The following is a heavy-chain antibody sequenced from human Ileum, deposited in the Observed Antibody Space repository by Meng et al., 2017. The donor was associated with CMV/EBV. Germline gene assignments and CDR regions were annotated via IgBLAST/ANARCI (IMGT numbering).Heavy chain of an antibody. V-gene: IGHV1-18*01. CDR2: ISGYDGST. CDR3: ARGSPPDY. Sequence: QVPLAQSGAEAKKPAASVKVSCKASGYTLRSYGISWVRQAPGQGLEWXGWISGYDGSTNYAQKFQGRVSMTTDTSTSTAYMELRSLRSDDTAVYYCARGSPPDYWGQGTLVTVSS. CDR1: GYTLRSYG. J-gene: IGHJ4*02.